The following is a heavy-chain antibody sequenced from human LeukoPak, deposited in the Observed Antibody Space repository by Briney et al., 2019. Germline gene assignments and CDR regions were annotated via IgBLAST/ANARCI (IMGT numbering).Heavy chain of an antibody. V-gene: IGHV3-53*01. Sequence: GGSLRLSCAASGFTVSSNYMSWVRQAPGKGLEWVSVLYSGGSTYYADSVKGRFSISRDTSKNTLYLQMNSLRAEDTAVYYCAKLGGHYSYYAMDVWGQGTTVTVSS. CDR2: LYSGGST. D-gene: IGHD4-23*01. J-gene: IGHJ6*02. CDR3: AKLGGHYSYYAMDV. CDR1: GFTVSSNY.